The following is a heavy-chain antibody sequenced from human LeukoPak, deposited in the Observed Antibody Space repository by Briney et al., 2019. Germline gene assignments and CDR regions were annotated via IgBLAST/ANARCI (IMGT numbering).Heavy chain of an antibody. CDR2: IYSGGST. V-gene: IGHV3-53*01. CDR3: ARMVGYGDYNWFDP. Sequence: PGGSLRLSCVASGFTVSSNYMSWVRQAPGKGLEWVSVIYSGGSTNYADSVKGRFTISRDNPKNTLYLQMNSLRAEDTAVYYCARMVGYGDYNWFDPWGQGTLVTVSS. J-gene: IGHJ5*02. D-gene: IGHD4-17*01. CDR1: GFTVSSNY.